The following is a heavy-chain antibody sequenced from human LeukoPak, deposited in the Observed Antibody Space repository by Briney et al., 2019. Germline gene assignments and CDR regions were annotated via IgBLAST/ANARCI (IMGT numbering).Heavy chain of an antibody. D-gene: IGHD1-20*01. CDR3: ARGDNWLFDC. Sequence: SETLSLTCAVSGASISSSNWWSWVRPPPGKGLEWIGEISPSGSTNYNPSLKSRVTMSVDKSKNQFSPNLSSVTAADTAVYYCARGDNWLFDCWGQGTLVTVSS. V-gene: IGHV4-4*02. CDR2: ISPSGST. J-gene: IGHJ4*02. CDR1: GASISSSNW.